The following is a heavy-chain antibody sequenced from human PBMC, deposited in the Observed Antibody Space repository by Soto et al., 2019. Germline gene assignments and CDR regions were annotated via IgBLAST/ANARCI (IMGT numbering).Heavy chain of an antibody. CDR3: ARGVGNSRGTFFDY. J-gene: IGHJ4*02. D-gene: IGHD3-22*01. CDR1: GDSVSGASYY. Sequence: SETLSLTCTVSGDSVSGASYYWSWIRQPPGKGLEWIGYIHHTGSTTYSPSLKSRVTMSVDTSKKQFSLELNSVTAADTAIYYCARGVGNSRGTFFDYWGQGALVTVSS. V-gene: IGHV4-61*01. CDR2: IHHTGST.